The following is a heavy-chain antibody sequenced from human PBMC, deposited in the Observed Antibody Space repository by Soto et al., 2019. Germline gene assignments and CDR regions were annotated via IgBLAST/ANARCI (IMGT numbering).Heavy chain of an antibody. J-gene: IGHJ6*02. CDR1: GYSISSSNW. Sequence: QVQLQESGPGLVKPSDTLSLTCAVSGYSISSSNWWGWIRQPPGKGLEWIGYIYYTGSTHYNPSHKRRVTMSVDPSKNPFSLKLSSVTAVDTAVYYCARISPGAGYYDAMDVWGQGTTVTVSS. V-gene: IGHV4-28*01. CDR2: IYYTGST. CDR3: ARISPGAGYYDAMDV. D-gene: IGHD3-10*01.